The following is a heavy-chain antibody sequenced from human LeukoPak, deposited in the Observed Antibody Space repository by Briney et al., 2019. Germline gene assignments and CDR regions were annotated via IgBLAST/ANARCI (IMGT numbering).Heavy chain of an antibody. CDR3: AGHDVEMATPDY. Sequence: GESLKISCKGSGYSFTSYWICWVRQMPGKGLEWMGIVYPGDSDTRYSPSFQGQVTISVDKPINNAYLQWSSVKASDTAMSYCAGHDVEMATPDYWGQGTLVTVSS. V-gene: IGHV5-51*01. CDR1: GYSFTSYW. CDR2: VYPGDSDT. D-gene: IGHD5-24*01. J-gene: IGHJ4*03.